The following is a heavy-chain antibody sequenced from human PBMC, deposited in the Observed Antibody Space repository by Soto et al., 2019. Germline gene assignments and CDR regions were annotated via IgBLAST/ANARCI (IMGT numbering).Heavy chain of an antibody. CDR3: ARDGSSWHTGARGWFDP. V-gene: IGHV3-33*01. CDR1: GFTFSSYG. J-gene: IGHJ5*02. D-gene: IGHD6-13*01. CDR2: IWYDGSNK. Sequence: QVQLVESGGGVVQPGRSLRLSCAASGFTFSSYGMHWVRQAPGKGLEWVAVIWYDGSNKYYADSVKGRFTISRDNSKNXXYLQMNSLRAEDTAVYYCARDGSSWHTGARGWFDPWGQGTLVTVSS.